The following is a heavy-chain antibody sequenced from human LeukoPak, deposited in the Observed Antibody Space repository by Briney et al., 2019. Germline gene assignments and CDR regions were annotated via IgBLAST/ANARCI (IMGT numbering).Heavy chain of an antibody. CDR2: INHSGST. CDR3: ARDHYYKSSGYSGAAADF. D-gene: IGHD3-22*01. J-gene: IGHJ4*02. Sequence: SETLSLTCAVYGGSFSGYYWSWIRQPPGKGLEWIGEINHSGSTNYNPSLKSRVTISVDTSKNQFSLKLSSVTAADTAVYYCARDHYYKSSGYSGAAADFWGQGTLVTVSS. V-gene: IGHV4-34*01. CDR1: GGSFSGYY.